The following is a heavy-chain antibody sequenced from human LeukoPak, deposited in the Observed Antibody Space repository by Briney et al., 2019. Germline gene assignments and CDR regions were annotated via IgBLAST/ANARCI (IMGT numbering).Heavy chain of an antibody. D-gene: IGHD3-22*01. Sequence: SETLSLTCTVSGGSISSYYWSWIRQPAGKGLEWIGRIYTSGSTNYNPSLKSRVTMSVDTSKNQFSLKLSSVTAADTAVYHCARDYYDSSGYYNWFDPWGQGTLVTVSS. CDR3: ARDYYDSSGYYNWFDP. CDR1: GGSISSYY. CDR2: IYTSGST. V-gene: IGHV4-4*07. J-gene: IGHJ5*02.